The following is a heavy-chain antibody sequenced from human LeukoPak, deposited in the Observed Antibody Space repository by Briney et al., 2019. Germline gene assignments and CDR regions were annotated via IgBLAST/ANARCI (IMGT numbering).Heavy chain of an antibody. CDR3: ARMAYGGDCSYFDY. J-gene: IGHJ4*02. D-gene: IGHD2-21*02. CDR2: ISSSGSAI. Sequence: GGSLRLSCAASGFTFSDYYMSWIRQAPGKGLEWVSYISSSGSAIYYADSVKGRFTISSDNAKNSLYLQMNSLRAEDTAVYYCARMAYGGDCSYFDYWGQGTLVTVSS. CDR1: GFTFSDYY. V-gene: IGHV3-11*01.